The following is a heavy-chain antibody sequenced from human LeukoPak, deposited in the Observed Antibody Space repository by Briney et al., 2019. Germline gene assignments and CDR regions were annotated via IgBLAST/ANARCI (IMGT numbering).Heavy chain of an antibody. J-gene: IGHJ4*02. CDR1: GFTFSSYA. Sequence: GGSLRLSCAASGFTFSSYAMSWVRQAPGKGLEWVSAISGSGGSTYYADSVKGRFTISRDNAKNTLYLQMNSLRAEDTAVYYCARKYDSSGCEPYYFDCGGQGTLVTVSS. V-gene: IGHV3-23*01. D-gene: IGHD3-22*01. CDR3: ARKYDSSGCEPYYFDC. CDR2: ISGSGGST.